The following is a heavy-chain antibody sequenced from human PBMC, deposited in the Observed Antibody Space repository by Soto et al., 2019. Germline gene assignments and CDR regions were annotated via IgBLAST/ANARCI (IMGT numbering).Heavy chain of an antibody. V-gene: IGHV4-4*02. CDR1: GASIGSGGW. CDR3: VRHEGWTGPDQ. Sequence: SETLSLTCAVSGASIGSGGWWSWVRQPPGKGLEWIAEIFHDGNTNYSPSLKSRVTISVDKSQNQFSLNVYSVTAADTAVYYCVRHEGWTGPDQWGQGTLVTVSS. CDR2: IFHDGNT. D-gene: IGHD2-8*02. J-gene: IGHJ5*02.